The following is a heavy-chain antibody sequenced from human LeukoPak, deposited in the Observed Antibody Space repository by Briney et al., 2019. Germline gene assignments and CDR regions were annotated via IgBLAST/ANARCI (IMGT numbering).Heavy chain of an antibody. CDR1: GDSVSSNSAA. Sequence: SQTFSLTCAISGDSVSSNSAAWNWIRQSPSRGLEWLGRTYYRSKWYNDYAVSVKSRIVINPDTSKNQFSLQLSSATPEDTAVYYCTRDGIRVLDYWGQGILVTVSS. J-gene: IGHJ4*02. CDR3: TRDGIRVLDY. D-gene: IGHD1-1*01. V-gene: IGHV6-1*01. CDR2: TYYRSKWYN.